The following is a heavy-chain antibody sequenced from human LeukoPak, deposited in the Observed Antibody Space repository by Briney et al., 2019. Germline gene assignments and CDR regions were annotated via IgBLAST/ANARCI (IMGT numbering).Heavy chain of an antibody. CDR1: GGSISSSNW. D-gene: IGHD4-23*01. Sequence: SETLSLTCAVSGGSISSSNWWSWVRPPPGKGLEWIGEIYHSGSTNYNPSLKSRVTISVDKSKNQFSLKLSSVTAADTAVYYCARDYGGNSDYFDYWGQGTLVTVSS. J-gene: IGHJ4*02. CDR2: IYHSGST. V-gene: IGHV4-4*02. CDR3: ARDYGGNSDYFDY.